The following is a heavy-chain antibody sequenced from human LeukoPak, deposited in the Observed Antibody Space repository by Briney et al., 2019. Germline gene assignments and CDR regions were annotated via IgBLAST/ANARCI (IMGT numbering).Heavy chain of an antibody. Sequence: SQTLSLTCAISGGSVSSNSAAWNWIRQSPSRGLEWLGRTYYRSKWYNDYAVSVKSRITINPDTSKNQISLKLSSVTAADTAVYYCAREKGVANAFDMWGQGTMVIVSS. CDR3: AREKGVANAFDM. J-gene: IGHJ3*02. CDR2: TYYRSKWYN. V-gene: IGHV6-1*01. CDR1: GGSVSSNSAA. D-gene: IGHD2-15*01.